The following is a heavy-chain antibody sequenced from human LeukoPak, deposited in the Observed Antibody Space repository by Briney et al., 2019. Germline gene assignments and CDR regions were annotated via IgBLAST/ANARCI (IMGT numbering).Heavy chain of an antibody. V-gene: IGHV4-39*07. CDR2: IYYSGST. J-gene: IGHJ6*03. CDR3: ASTMGFYYMDV. Sequence: SETLSLTCTVSGGSISSSSYYWGWIRQPPGKGLEWIGSIYYSGSTYNNPSLKSRVTISVDTSKNQFSLKLSSVTAADTAVYYCASTMGFYYMDVWGKGTTVTVSS. D-gene: IGHD3-10*01. CDR1: GGSISSSSYY.